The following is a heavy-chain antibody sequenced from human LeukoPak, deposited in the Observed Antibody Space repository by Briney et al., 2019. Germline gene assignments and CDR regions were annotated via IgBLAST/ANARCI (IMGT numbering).Heavy chain of an antibody. D-gene: IGHD2-2*01. Sequence: GGSLRLSCAASGFTFSSYSMNWVRQAPGKGLEWVSSISSSSSYIYYADSVKGRFTISRDNAKNSLYLQMNSLRAEDMAVYYCATGYCSSTSCRILGYWGQGTLVTVSS. V-gene: IGHV3-21*01. CDR2: ISSSSSYI. CDR1: GFTFSSYS. CDR3: ATGYCSSTSCRILGY. J-gene: IGHJ4*02.